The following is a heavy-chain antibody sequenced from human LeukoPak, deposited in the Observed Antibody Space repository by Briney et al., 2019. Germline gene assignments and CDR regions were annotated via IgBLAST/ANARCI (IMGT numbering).Heavy chain of an antibody. J-gene: IGHJ5*02. Sequence: SETLSLTCAVYGGSFSGYYWSWIRQPPGKGLEWIGEINHSGSTNYNPSLKSRVTISVDTSKNQFSLKLSSVTAADTAVYYCARAVQLERRVNRLSKCCNWFDPWGQGALVTASS. D-gene: IGHD1-1*01. CDR1: GGSFSGYY. CDR2: INHSGST. CDR3: ARAVQLERRVNRLSKCCNWFDP. V-gene: IGHV4-34*01.